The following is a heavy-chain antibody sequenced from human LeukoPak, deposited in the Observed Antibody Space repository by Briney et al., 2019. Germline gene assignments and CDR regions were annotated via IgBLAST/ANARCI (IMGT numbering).Heavy chain of an antibody. Sequence: PGRSLRLSCAASGFTFSSHGMHWVRQAPGKGLEWVALIWYDGSNRYYADSVNGRFTISRDSSKLYLQMNSLRVEDTAVYYCARDSLVGATRSGWAFDIWGQRTMVTVSS. V-gene: IGHV3-33*01. J-gene: IGHJ3*02. CDR1: GFTFSSHG. CDR3: ARDSLVGATRSGWAFDI. D-gene: IGHD1-26*01. CDR2: IWYDGSNR.